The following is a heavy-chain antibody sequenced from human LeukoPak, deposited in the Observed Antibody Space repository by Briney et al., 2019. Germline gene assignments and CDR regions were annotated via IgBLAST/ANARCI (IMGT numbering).Heavy chain of an antibody. CDR2: IYYTGNT. V-gene: IGHV4-39*01. CDR3: ARVSRLGSGY. J-gene: IGHJ4*02. D-gene: IGHD3-10*01. Sequence: SETLSLTCTVSGVSISSSNSYWGWIRQPPGKGLEWIGSIYYTGNTYYNASLKSRVTISIDTSKNQFSLKLSSVTAADTAVYYCARVSRLGSGYWGQGTLVTVSS. CDR1: GVSISSSNSY.